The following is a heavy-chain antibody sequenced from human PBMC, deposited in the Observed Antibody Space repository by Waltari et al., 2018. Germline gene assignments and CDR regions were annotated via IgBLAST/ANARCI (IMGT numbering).Heavy chain of an antibody. V-gene: IGHV4-38-2*02. CDR3: ALEDYYDSSGYYNIDS. Sequence: QVQLQESGPGLVKPSETLSLTCTVSGYSISSGYYWGWIRQPPGKGLEWIGTIHHSGSAHYNPSLKSRVTISMDTSNNQFSLKLSSVTAADTAVYYCALEDYYDSSGYYNIDSWGQGTLVTVSS. J-gene: IGHJ4*02. D-gene: IGHD3-22*01. CDR1: GYSISSGYY. CDR2: IHHSGSA.